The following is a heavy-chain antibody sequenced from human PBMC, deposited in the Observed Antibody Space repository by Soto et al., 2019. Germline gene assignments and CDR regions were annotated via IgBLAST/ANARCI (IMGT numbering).Heavy chain of an antibody. V-gene: IGHV3-15*01. CDR2: IKRKSDGGTT. CDR1: GFTFSNAW. J-gene: IGHJ3*02. CDR3: AKRLFAIVDVDGSDI. Sequence: GGSLRLSCVVSGFTFSNAWMTWVRQAPGKGPEWVGRIKRKSDGGTTDYATSVKGRFAISRDDSKNTLFLQMHSLKTEDTAVYYCAKRLFAIVDVDGSDIWGQGTMVTVSS. D-gene: IGHD3-3*01.